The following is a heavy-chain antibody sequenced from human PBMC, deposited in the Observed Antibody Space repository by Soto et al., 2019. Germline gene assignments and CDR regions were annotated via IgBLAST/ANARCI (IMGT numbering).Heavy chain of an antibody. J-gene: IGHJ4*02. CDR3: ARDDSIGGGGI. D-gene: IGHD2-21*01. V-gene: IGHV4-59*01. CDR1: FGSISSYY. CDR2: IYYSGST. Sequence: PSETLSLTCPFSFGSISSYYWSLIRQPPGKGLEWIGYIYYSGSTNYNPSLKSRVTISVDTSKNKFSLKLSSVTAADTAVYYCARDDSIGGGGIWGQGTLVTVSS.